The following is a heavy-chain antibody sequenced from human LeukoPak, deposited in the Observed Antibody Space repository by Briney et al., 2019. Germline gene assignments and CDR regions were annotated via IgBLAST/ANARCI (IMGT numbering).Heavy chain of an antibody. J-gene: IGHJ4*02. CDR2: INPRSGGT. CDR1: GYTFTGNY. CDR3: ARVGGPGYSSGWYGY. D-gene: IGHD6-19*01. Sequence: ASVKVSCKASGYTFTGNYMHWVRQAPGQGLEWMGWINPRSGGTNYAQKFQGRVTMTRDTSISTAYMELSRLRSDDTAVYYCARVGGPGYSSGWYGYWGQGTLVTVSS. V-gene: IGHV1-2*02.